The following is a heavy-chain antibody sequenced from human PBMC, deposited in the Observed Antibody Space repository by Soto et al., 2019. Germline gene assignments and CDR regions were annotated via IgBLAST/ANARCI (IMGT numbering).Heavy chain of an antibody. J-gene: IGHJ6*02. CDR2: IYYSGST. V-gene: IGHV4-59*01. CDR3: ARGGSRFYDFWSGRSSGYGMDV. D-gene: IGHD3-3*01. CDR1: GGSISSYC. Sequence: KTSETLSLTCTVSGGSISSYCWSWIRQPPGKGLEWTGYIYYSGSTNYNPSLKSRVTISVDTSKNQFSLKLSSVTAADTAVYYCARGGSRFYDFWSGRSSGYGMDVWGQGTTVTVSS.